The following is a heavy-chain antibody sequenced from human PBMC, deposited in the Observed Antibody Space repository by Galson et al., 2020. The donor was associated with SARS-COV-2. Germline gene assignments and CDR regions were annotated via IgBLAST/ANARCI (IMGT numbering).Heavy chain of an antibody. D-gene: IGHD1-26*01. Sequence: GESLKISCTASGFTFGDYAMSWVRQAPGKGLEWVGFIRSKAYGGTTEYAASVKGRFTISRDDSKSIAYLQMNSLKTEDTAVYYCTRVYSGRFDPWGQGTLVTVSS. CDR2: IRSKAYGGTT. CDR3: TRVYSGRFDP. V-gene: IGHV3-49*04. CDR1: GFTFGDYA. J-gene: IGHJ5*02.